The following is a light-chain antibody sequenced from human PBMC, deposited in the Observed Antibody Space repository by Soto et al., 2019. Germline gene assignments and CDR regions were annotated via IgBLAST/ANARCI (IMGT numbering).Light chain of an antibody. J-gene: IGLJ1*01. CDR1: SSDIGAYDY. CDR3: SSYTTTSTYV. Sequence: LTQPASLSGSPGQSITISCTGTSSDIGAYDYVSWFQQHPGKAPKLMISEVNNRPSGVSHRFSGSKSGNTASLTISGLQAEDEADYYCSSYTTTSTYVFGTGTKVTVL. V-gene: IGLV2-14*01. CDR2: EVN.